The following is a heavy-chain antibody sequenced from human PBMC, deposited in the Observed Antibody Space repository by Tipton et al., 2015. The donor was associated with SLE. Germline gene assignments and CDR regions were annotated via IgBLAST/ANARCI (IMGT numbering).Heavy chain of an antibody. V-gene: IGHV3-49*03. J-gene: IGHJ6*02. Sequence: SLRLSCTASGFTFGDYAMSWFRQAPGKGLEWVGFIRSKAYGGTTEYAASVKGRFTISRDNSKSIAYLQMNSLKTEDTAVYYCTRDLDCYDSSGYDYYYGMDVWGQGTTVTVSS. CDR3: TRDLDCYDSSGYDYYYGMDV. D-gene: IGHD3-22*01. CDR1: GFTFGDYA. CDR2: IRSKAYGGTT.